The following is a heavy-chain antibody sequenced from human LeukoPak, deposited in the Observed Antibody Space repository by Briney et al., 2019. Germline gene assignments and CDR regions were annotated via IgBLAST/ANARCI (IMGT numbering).Heavy chain of an antibody. V-gene: IGHV1-3*01. CDR2: INADSGDT. CDR3: ARSASGRETDY. CDR1: GYIFTSYT. J-gene: IGHJ4*02. Sequence: ASVKVSCKASGYIFTSYTIHWVRQAPGQRLEWMGWINADSGDTRYSQKFQGRVTITRDTSASTACMEVSSLRSEDTAVYYCARSASGRETDYWGQGTLVTVSS. D-gene: IGHD2-15*01.